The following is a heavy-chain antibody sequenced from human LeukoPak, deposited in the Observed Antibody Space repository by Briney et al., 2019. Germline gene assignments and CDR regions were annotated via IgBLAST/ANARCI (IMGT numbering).Heavy chain of an antibody. CDR2: ISYDGSNK. CDR3: ARDPNPLSTSWAWGYYFDY. V-gene: IGHV3-30*04. J-gene: IGHJ4*02. Sequence: GGSLRLSCAASGFTFSSYAMHWVRQAPGKGLEWVAVISYDGSNKYYADSVKGRFTISRDNSKNTLYLQMNSLRAEDTAVHYCARDPNPLSTSWAWGYYFDYWGQGTLVTVSS. D-gene: IGHD6-6*01. CDR1: GFTFSSYA.